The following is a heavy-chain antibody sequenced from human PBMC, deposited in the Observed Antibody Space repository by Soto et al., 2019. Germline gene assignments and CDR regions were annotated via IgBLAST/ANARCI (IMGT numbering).Heavy chain of an antibody. J-gene: IGHJ3*01. D-gene: IGHD3-16*02. Sequence: PGGSLRLSCAASGFTFSTSEMYWVRQAPGKWLEWVSYIHPSGQPIFYADSVKGRFTISRDTAKNSLYLQMSTLRAEDSAVYYCARRANRWGQGXMVTVSS. CDR3: ARRANR. V-gene: IGHV3-48*03. CDR1: GFTFSTSE. CDR2: IHPSGQPI.